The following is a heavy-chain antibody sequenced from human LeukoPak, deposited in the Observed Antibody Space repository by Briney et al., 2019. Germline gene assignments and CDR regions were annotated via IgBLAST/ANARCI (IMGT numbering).Heavy chain of an antibody. CDR2: IYPGDSDT. V-gene: IGHV5-51*01. Sequence: PGESLKISCKGSGYSFTNHWIGWVRQMPGKGLEWMGIIYPGDSDTRYSPSFQGQVTISADKSISTAYLQWSSLKASDTAMYYCARRPGRWLQWVVRGPGVDYFDYWGQGTLVTVSS. CDR3: ARRPGRWLQWVVRGPGVDYFDY. CDR1: GYSFTNHW. D-gene: IGHD5-24*01. J-gene: IGHJ4*02.